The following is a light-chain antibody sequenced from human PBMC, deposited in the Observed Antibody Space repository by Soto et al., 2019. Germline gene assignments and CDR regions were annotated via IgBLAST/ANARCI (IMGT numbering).Light chain of an antibody. J-gene: IGKJ5*01. CDR2: DAS. CDR3: QQYDNVPIT. Sequence: DIQMTQSPSSLSASVGDRVTFTCQASQDISNYLNWYQQKPGKAPKILIYDASNLKTGVPSMFSGSGSGTHFTFTISSLQPEDIATYYCQQYDNVPITFGQGPRLDIK. CDR1: QDISNY. V-gene: IGKV1-33*01.